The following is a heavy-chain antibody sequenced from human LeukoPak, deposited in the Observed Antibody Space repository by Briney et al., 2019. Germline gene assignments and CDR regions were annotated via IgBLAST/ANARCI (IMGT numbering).Heavy chain of an antibody. CDR2: INPNSGGT. V-gene: IGHV1-2*02. Sequence: ASVKISCKASGYTFTGYYMHWVRQTPGQGLEWMGWINPNSGGTNYAQKFQGRVTMTRDTSISTAYMELSRLRSDDTAVYYCARPYYYGSLDIWGQGTMVTVSS. D-gene: IGHD3-10*01. CDR1: GYTFTGYY. CDR3: ARPYYYGSLDI. J-gene: IGHJ3*02.